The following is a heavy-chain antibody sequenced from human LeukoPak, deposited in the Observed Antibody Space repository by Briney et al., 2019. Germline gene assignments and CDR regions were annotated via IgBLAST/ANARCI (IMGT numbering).Heavy chain of an antibody. CDR3: STGSGHAFDI. CDR2: INSDGSST. V-gene: IGHV3-74*01. J-gene: IGHJ3*02. Sequence: GGSQRLSCAASGFTFSSYWMHWVRQVAGKGLVWVSRINSDGSSTSYADSVKGRFTISRDNAKNTLYVQMNSLRAEDTAMYYCSTGSGHAFDIWGRGTMVTVSS. D-gene: IGHD3-10*01. CDR1: GFTFSSYW.